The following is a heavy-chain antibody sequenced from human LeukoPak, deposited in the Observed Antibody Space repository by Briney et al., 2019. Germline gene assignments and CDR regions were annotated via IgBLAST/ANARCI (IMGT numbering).Heavy chain of an antibody. CDR3: ARGGEQWQVPVFFDY. CDR1: GFTFSSYA. Sequence: PGGSLRLSCAASGFTFSSYAMHWVRQAPGKGLEWVAVISYDGSNKYYADSVKGRFTISRDNSKNTLYLQLSSLRGEDTAVYYCARGGEQWQVPVFFDYWGQGTLVTVSS. D-gene: IGHD6-19*01. CDR2: ISYDGSNK. J-gene: IGHJ4*02. V-gene: IGHV3-30-3*01.